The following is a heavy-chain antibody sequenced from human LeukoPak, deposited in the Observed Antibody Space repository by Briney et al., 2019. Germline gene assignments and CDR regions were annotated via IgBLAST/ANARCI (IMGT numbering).Heavy chain of an antibody. CDR2: LSGNGASI. CDR3: ARAPFRDYYGSGIYFDD. D-gene: IGHD3-10*01. CDR1: GFMFGKYD. Sequence: TGGSLRLSCATSGFMFGKYDMNWVRQAPGKGLEWVSVLSGNGASIDYADSVKGRFTISRDNPKNTLYLQMTSLRAEDTAVYYCARAPFRDYYGSGIYFDDWSQGTLVTVSS. V-gene: IGHV3-23*01. J-gene: IGHJ4*02.